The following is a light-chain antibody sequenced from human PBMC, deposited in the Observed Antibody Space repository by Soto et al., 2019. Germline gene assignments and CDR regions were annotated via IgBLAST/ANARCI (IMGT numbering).Light chain of an antibody. CDR1: QSISSW. J-gene: IGKJ1*01. CDR2: DAS. CDR3: HQRRSWPRT. V-gene: IGKV1-5*01. Sequence: DIQMTQSPSTLSASVGDRVTITCRASQSISSWLAWYQQKPGKDPKLLIYDASSLESGVPSRFSGSGSGTDFTLTISSLQPEDFAVYYCHQRRSWPRTFGQGTKVDIK.